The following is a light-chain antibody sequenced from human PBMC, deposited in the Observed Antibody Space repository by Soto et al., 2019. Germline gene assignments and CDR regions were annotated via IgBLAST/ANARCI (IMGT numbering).Light chain of an antibody. CDR2: LNSDGSH. CDR1: SGHSSYV. Sequence: QSVLTQSPSASASLGASVKLTCTLSSGHSSYVIAWHQQQPEKGPRYLMKLNSDGSHSNGDGIPDRFSGSRSGAERYLTIARLQSEDEAQYYCQTLGTGILFGGGTKLTVL. CDR3: QTLGTGIL. V-gene: IGLV4-69*01. J-gene: IGLJ2*01.